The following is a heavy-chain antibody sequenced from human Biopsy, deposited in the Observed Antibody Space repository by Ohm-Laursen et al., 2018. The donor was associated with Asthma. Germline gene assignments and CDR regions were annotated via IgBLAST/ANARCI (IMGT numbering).Heavy chain of an antibody. Sequence: ASVKVSCKTSSYTFNSAGITWVRQAPGQGLEWMGWISVYNGNTKVAQKLQDRVTMITDTSTSTAYMELRSLRSDDTAVYFCARAADYSHDYGIDVWGQGTTVTVS. CDR3: ARAADYSHDYGIDV. CDR2: ISVYNGNT. J-gene: IGHJ6*02. CDR1: SYTFNSAG. V-gene: IGHV1-18*01. D-gene: IGHD5-12*01.